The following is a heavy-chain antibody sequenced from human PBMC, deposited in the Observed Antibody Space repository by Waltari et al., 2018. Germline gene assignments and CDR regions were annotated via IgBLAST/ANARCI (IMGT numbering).Heavy chain of an antibody. D-gene: IGHD5-18*01. CDR2: IYSGGGT. CDR3: ASTTTAQYYFDC. J-gene: IGHJ4*02. V-gene: IGHV3-53*01. Sequence: EVQLVESGGALIQPGGSLRLSCAASGVSVRSNFMSWVRQGPGKGLEWVSVIYSGGGTYYADSVQGRFTISRDNSKNTLSLQMNSLRAEDTAVYYCASTTTAQYYFDCWGQGTLVTVSS. CDR1: GVSVRSNF.